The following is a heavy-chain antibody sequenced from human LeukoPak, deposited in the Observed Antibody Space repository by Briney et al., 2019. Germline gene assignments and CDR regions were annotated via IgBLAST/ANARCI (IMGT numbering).Heavy chain of an antibody. CDR2: IYHSGST. CDR3: ASSRSSWYYFDY. V-gene: IGHV4-4*01. CDR1: GASVRSNNW. J-gene: IGHJ4*02. D-gene: IGHD6-13*01. Sequence: SGTLSLTCVVSGASVRSNNWWSWVRQPPGKGLEWIGEIYHSGSTNYSPSLKGRVTISVDESKNQFSLKLISVTAADTAIYCCASSRSSWYYFDYWGQGTLVTVSS.